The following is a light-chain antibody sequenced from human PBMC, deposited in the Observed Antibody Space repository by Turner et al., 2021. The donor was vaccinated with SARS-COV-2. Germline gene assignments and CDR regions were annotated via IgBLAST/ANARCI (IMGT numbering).Light chain of an antibody. CDR3: QQSYSTPKS. Sequence: IQMTQSPSSLSASVGDRITITCRASRIINNYLNWYQQKPGMAPKLLIYAAFNLQSGVPSRFSGSGSGTDFSLTISGLQPEDFGTYFCQQSYSTPKSFGGGTKVEIK. CDR2: AAF. V-gene: IGKV1-39*01. CDR1: RIINNY. J-gene: IGKJ4*01.